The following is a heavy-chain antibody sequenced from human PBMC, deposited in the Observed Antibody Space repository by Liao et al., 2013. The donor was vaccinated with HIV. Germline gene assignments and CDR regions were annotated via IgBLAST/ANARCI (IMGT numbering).Heavy chain of an antibody. CDR3: ARGPGITIFGVVTTVDY. D-gene: IGHD3-3*01. CDR1: GGSFSGYY. J-gene: IGHJ4*02. V-gene: IGHV4-34*01. CDR2: INHSGST. Sequence: QVQLQQWGAGLLKPSETLSLTCAVYGGSFSGYYWSWIRQPPGKGLEWIGEINHSGSTNYNPSLKSRVTISVDTSKNQFSLKLSSVTAADTAVYYCARGPGITIFGVVTTVDYWGQGTLVTVSS.